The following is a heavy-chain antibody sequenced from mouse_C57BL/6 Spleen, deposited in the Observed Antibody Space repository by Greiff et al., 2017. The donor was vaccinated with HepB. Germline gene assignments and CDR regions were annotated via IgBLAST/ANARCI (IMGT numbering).Heavy chain of an antibody. Sequence: DVQLVESGGGLVQPGGSLSLSCAASGFTFTDYYMSWVRQPPGKALEWLGFIRNKANGYTTEYSASVKGRFTISRDNSQSILYLQMNALRAEDSATYYCARDPLLYYYALYYWGQGTSVTASS. V-gene: IGHV7-3*01. CDR3: ARDPLLYYYALYY. CDR2: IRNKANGYTT. CDR1: GFTFTDYY. J-gene: IGHJ4*01. D-gene: IGHD6-5*01.